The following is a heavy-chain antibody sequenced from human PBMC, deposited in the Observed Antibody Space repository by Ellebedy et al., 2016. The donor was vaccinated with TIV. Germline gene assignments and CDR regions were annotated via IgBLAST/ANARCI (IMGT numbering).Heavy chain of an antibody. Sequence: GESLKISCAASGFTFSSYAMSWVRQAPGKGLEWVSGISGSGVGTYYADSVKGRFTISRDNSKNTQYLQMNSLRAEDTAVYYCAKESPVAGGFDPWGQGTLVTVSS. D-gene: IGHD6-19*01. CDR2: ISGSGVGT. J-gene: IGHJ5*02. CDR1: GFTFSSYA. V-gene: IGHV3-23*01. CDR3: AKESPVAGGFDP.